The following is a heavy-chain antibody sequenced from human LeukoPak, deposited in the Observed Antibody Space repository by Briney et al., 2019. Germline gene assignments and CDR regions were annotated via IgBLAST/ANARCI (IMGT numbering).Heavy chain of an antibody. Sequence: ETLSLTCAVYGGSFSDYSWTWIRHAPGEGLEGGSAISGSGGSTYYGDSVKGRFTISRDNSQNTLYLQLNSLRAEDTAVYYCAKDLRDSSSWFDYWGQGTLVTVSS. CDR3: AKDLRDSSSWFDY. J-gene: IGHJ4*02. CDR2: ISGSGGST. CDR1: GGSFSDYS. V-gene: IGHV3-23*01. D-gene: IGHD6-13*01.